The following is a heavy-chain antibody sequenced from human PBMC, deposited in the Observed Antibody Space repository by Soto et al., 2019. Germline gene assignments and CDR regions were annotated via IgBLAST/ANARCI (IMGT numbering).Heavy chain of an antibody. J-gene: IGHJ4*02. D-gene: IGHD6-6*01. CDR2: ISYDGSNK. CDR3: ARVGGQLAVR. CDR1: GFTFSSYA. V-gene: IGHV3-30-3*01. Sequence: PGEFLRLSCAASGFTFSSYAMHWVRQAPGKGLEWVAVISYDGSNKYYADSVKGRFTISRDNSKNTLYLQMNSLRAEDTAVYYCARVGGQLAVRWGQGTLVTVSS.